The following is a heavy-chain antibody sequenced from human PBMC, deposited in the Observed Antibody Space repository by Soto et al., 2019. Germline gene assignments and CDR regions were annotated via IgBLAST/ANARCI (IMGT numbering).Heavy chain of an antibody. Sequence: SETLSLTCTVSGGSISSYYWSWIWQPPGKGLEWIGYIYYSGSTNYNPSLKSRVTISVDTSKNQFSLKLSSVTAADTAVYYCARHRAPYCSSTSCYYYYYMHVWGKGTTVTVSS. J-gene: IGHJ6*03. D-gene: IGHD2-2*01. CDR3: ARHRAPYCSSTSCYYYYYMHV. CDR1: GGSISSYY. CDR2: IYYSGST. V-gene: IGHV4-59*08.